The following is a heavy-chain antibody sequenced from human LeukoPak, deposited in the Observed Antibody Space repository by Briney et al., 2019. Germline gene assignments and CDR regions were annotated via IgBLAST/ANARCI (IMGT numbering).Heavy chain of an antibody. CDR1: GGSISSDY. Sequence: SETLSLTCTVSGGSISSDYWSWIRQPPGKGLEWIGYIYYSGSTYYNPSLKSRLTISVDTSKNQFSLKLSSVTAADTAVYYCARTGMTHFYYFDYWGQGTLVTVSS. V-gene: IGHV4-59*08. J-gene: IGHJ4*02. CDR2: IYYSGST. CDR3: ARTGMTHFYYFDY.